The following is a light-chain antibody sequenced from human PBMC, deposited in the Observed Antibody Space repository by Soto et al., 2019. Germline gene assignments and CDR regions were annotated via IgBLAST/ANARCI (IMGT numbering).Light chain of an antibody. CDR2: DVN. V-gene: IGLV2-11*01. Sequence: QSALTQPRSVSGSPGQSVTISCTGTSSDVGSHNYVPWYQLHPGKAPKLMSYDVNKRPSGVPDRFSGSKSGNTASLTISGLQAEDETDYYCCSYAGSYTLVFGGGTKLTVL. CDR3: CSYAGSYTLV. CDR1: SSDVGSHNY. J-gene: IGLJ3*02.